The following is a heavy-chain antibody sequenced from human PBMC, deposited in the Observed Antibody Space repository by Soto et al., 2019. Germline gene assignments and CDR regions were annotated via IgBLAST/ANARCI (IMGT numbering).Heavy chain of an antibody. J-gene: IGHJ3*02. CDR1: GGTFSSYA. Sequence: QVQLVQSGAEVKKPGSSVKVSCKASGGTFSSYAISWVRQAPGQGLEWMGGIIPIFGTAYYAQKFQGRVTITADESTSTAYMELSSLRSEDTAVYYCARDKGQSWNDGHDAFDIWGQGTMVTVSS. CDR3: ARDKGQSWNDGHDAFDI. V-gene: IGHV1-69*01. CDR2: IIPIFGTA. D-gene: IGHD1-1*01.